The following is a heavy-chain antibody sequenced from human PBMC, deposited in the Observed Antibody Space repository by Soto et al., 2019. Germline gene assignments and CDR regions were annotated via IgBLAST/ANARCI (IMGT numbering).Heavy chain of an antibody. Sequence: GGSLRLSCAASGFNFNSYTINWVRQAPGKRLEWLSSISSSGYIFSTDSVRGRFTISRDNAKNSVYLQINSLRAEDTAVYFCARDCSGGSCYPGMGVWGQWTTVTVSS. CDR3: ARDCSGGSCYPGMGV. CDR2: ISSSGYI. D-gene: IGHD2-15*01. V-gene: IGHV3-21*01. J-gene: IGHJ6*02. CDR1: GFNFNSYT.